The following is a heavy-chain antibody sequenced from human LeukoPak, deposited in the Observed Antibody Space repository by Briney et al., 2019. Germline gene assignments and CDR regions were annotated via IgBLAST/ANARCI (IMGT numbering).Heavy chain of an antibody. CDR3: AKDDAWLQYGN. V-gene: IGHV3-7*03. D-gene: IGHD5-24*01. Sequence: GGSLRLSCAASGFTFSSYWMSWVRQAPGKGLEWVANIKKDGSEKYYVDSVKGRFTISRDNAKTSLYLQMNSLRPEDTAVYYCAKDDAWLQYGNWGRGTLVTVSS. CDR1: GFTFSSYW. CDR2: IKKDGSEK. J-gene: IGHJ4*02.